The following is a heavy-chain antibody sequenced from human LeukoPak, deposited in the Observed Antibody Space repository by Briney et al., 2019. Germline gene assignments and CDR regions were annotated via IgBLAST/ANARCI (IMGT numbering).Heavy chain of an antibody. CDR3: AKYGQYNFDY. CDR1: GVSISSSY. V-gene: IGHV4-59*01. CDR2: VHYTGST. J-gene: IGHJ4*02. Sequence: SESLSLTCTVSGVSISSSYWSWIRQPPGKGLEWIGCVHYTGSTNHNPSLKNRVTISVDTSKNQFSLKLSSVTAADTAIYYCAKYGQYNFDYWGQGTLVTVSS. D-gene: IGHD2/OR15-2a*01.